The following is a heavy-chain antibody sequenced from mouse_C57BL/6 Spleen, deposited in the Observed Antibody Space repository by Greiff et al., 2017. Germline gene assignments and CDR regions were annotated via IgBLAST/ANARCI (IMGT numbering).Heavy chain of an antibody. CDR3: VRHGDYYGSWYFEV. Sequence: EVNVVESGGGLVQPKGSLKLSCAASGFSFNTYAMNWVRQAPGKGLEWVARIRSKSNNYATSYADSVKDRFTISRDDSKGMLYLQMNNLKTEDTAMYHCVRHGDYYGSWYFEVWGTGTTVTVSS. D-gene: IGHD1-1*01. J-gene: IGHJ1*03. CDR2: IRSKSNNYAT. CDR1: GFSFNTYA. V-gene: IGHV10-1*01.